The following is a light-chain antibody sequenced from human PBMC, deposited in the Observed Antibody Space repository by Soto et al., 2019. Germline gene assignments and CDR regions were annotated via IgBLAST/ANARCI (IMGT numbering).Light chain of an antibody. J-gene: IGKJ5*01. V-gene: IGKV4-1*01. CDR3: QQYYGAPIS. CDR2: WAS. Sequence: DIVMTQSPDSLAVSLGERATINCRSSQSLLSTSNNRNYLGWFQQKAGQPPKMLVYWASTRKSGVPDRFSGSGSGTDFTLTISSLQAEDVATYYCQQYYGAPISFGQGTRLDIK. CDR1: QSLLSTSNNRNY.